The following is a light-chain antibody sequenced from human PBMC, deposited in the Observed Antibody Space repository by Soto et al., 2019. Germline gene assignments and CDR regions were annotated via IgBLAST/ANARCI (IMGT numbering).Light chain of an antibody. J-gene: IGLJ1*01. CDR3: SSYAGSNNWAV. V-gene: IGLV2-8*01. CDR2: EVG. Sequence: QSVLTQPHSASGSPWHSVTICRTVSSSDVGGYSYGSWYQQHPGKVTKLIIYEVGPRPSGVPDRSSGSKSGDTVALTVSGLQVEDEADYYCSSYAGSNNWAVFGPGTKVTVL. CDR1: SSDVGGYSY.